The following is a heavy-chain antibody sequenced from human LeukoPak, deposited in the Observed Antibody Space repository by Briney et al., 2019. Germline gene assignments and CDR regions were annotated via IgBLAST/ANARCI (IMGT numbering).Heavy chain of an antibody. J-gene: IGHJ4*02. CDR3: ASMITFGGVIETTENDY. D-gene: IGHD3-16*02. CDR1: GYTFTGYY. CDR2: INPNSGGT. Sequence: GASVKVSCKASGYTFTGYYMHWVRQAPGQGLEWMGWINPNSGGTNYAQKFQGRVTMTRNTSISTAYMELSSLRSEDTAVYYCASMITFGGVIETTENDYWGQGTLVTVSS. V-gene: IGHV1-2*02.